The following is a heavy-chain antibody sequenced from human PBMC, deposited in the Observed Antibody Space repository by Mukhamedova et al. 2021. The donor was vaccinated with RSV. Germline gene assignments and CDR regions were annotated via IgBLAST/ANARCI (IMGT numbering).Heavy chain of an antibody. Sequence: ISRDTAKNSLYLQMNSLRAEDTAVYYCASALGIGPYYFDYWGQGTLVTVSS. CDR3: ASALGIGPYYFDY. D-gene: IGHD7-27*01. J-gene: IGHJ4*02. V-gene: IGHV3-11*06.